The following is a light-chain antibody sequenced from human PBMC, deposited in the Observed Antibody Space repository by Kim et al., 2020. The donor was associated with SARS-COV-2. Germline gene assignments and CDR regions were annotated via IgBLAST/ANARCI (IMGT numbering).Light chain of an antibody. CDR1: SSNVGSQS. V-gene: IGLV1-44*01. Sequence: QSVVTQPPSASGTPGQRVTISCSGSSSNVGSQSVNWYQQLPGTTPKLLIYSNIQRPSGVPDRFSGSKSATSASLAISGLQSEDEADYYCATWDDNLRGYVFGTGTKVTVL. CDR2: SNI. J-gene: IGLJ1*01. CDR3: ATWDDNLRGYV.